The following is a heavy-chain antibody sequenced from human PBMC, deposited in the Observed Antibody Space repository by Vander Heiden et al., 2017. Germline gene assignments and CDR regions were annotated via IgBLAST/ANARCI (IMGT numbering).Heavy chain of an antibody. V-gene: IGHV3-30-3*01. Sequence: QVQLVDSGGGVVQPGRSLRLSCAASGFTFSSYARHWVRQAPGKGLEWVAVISYDGSNKYYADSVKGRFTISRDNSKNTLYLQMNSLRAEDTAVYYCARPPWGSSSWRNNWFDPWGQGTLVTVSS. CDR1: GFTFSSYA. CDR2: ISYDGSNK. D-gene: IGHD6-13*01. CDR3: ARPPWGSSSWRNNWFDP. J-gene: IGHJ5*02.